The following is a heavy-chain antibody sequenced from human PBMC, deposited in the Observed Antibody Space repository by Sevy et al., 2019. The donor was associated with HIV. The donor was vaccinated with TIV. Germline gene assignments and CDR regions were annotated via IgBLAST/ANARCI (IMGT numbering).Heavy chain of an antibody. J-gene: IGHJ4*02. Sequence: GGYLRLSCAASGFTFSSFNMNWVRQAPGKGLERVSSISGLSNYIYYAESLKGRFIISRDNAKNTLYLQMNSLRADDTAVYYCSRGPPDGSYDYFDYWGQGTLVVVSS. V-gene: IGHV3-21*06. CDR3: SRGPPDGSYDYFDY. CDR2: ISGLSNYI. CDR1: GFTFSSFN. D-gene: IGHD1-26*01.